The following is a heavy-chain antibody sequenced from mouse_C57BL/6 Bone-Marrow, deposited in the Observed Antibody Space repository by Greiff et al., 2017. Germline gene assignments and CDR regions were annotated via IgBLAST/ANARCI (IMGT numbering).Heavy chain of an antibody. CDR2: IYPGSGST. Sequence: QVQLQQPGAELVKPGASVKMSCKASGYTFTSYWITWVKQRPGQGLEWIGDIYPGSGSTNYNEKFKSKATLTVDTSSSTAYMQLSSLTSEDSAVYYCARKVYYGLYFDYWGQGTTLTVSS. D-gene: IGHD2-1*01. J-gene: IGHJ2*01. CDR3: ARKVYYGLYFDY. V-gene: IGHV1-55*01. CDR1: GYTFTSYW.